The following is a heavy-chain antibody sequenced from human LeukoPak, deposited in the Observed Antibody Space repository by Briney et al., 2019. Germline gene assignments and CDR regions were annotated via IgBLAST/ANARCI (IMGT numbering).Heavy chain of an antibody. D-gene: IGHD1-20*01. J-gene: IGHJ5*02. CDR3: ARDNWNDAPGGFDP. Sequence: KTGGSLRLSRAASGFTFSSYSMNWVRQAPGKGLEWVSSITRSSTSTYYTDSVRGRFTISRDNAKNSLYLQMNSLRAEDTAVYYCARDNWNDAPGGFDPWGQGTLVTVSS. CDR1: GFTFSSYS. V-gene: IGHV3-21*01. CDR2: ITRSSTST.